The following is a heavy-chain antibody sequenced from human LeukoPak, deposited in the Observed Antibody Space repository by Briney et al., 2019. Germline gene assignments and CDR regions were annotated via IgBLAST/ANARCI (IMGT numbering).Heavy chain of an antibody. Sequence: PGGSLRLSCAASGFTFSCCAMGWVRQAPGKGLEWVSVITGSDGRTYYADSVKGRFTISRDNAKNSLYLQMNSLRAEDTAVYYCARELVYCSSTSCCDAFDIWGQGTMVTVSS. CDR3: ARELVYCSSTSCCDAFDI. V-gene: IGHV3-23*01. D-gene: IGHD2-2*01. CDR2: ITGSDGRT. J-gene: IGHJ3*02. CDR1: GFTFSCCA.